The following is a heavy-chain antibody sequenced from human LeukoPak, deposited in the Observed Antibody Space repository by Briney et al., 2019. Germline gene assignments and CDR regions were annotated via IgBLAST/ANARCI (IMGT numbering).Heavy chain of an antibody. D-gene: IGHD3/OR15-3a*01. CDR1: GFIFKNYG. Sequence: GGSLRLSCAASGFIFKNYGMHWVRQAPGKGLEWVTFIRYDGSEKYYADSVKGRFTISRDNSKNTLYLQMNSLRAEDTAVYYCAKGRDFYFDYCGQGNLVTVSS. CDR2: IRYDGSEK. J-gene: IGHJ4*02. V-gene: IGHV3-30*02. CDR3: AKGRDFYFDY.